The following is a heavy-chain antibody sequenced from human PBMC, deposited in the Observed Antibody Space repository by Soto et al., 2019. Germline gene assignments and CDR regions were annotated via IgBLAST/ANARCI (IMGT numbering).Heavy chain of an antibody. V-gene: IGHV3-30-3*01. J-gene: IGHJ4*02. CDR1: GFTFNSYA. Sequence: TGGSLRLSCAASGFTFNSYAMHWVRQAPGKGLECVAIISYDGSNKYYADSVRGRFTISRDNSRNTLYLQMNSLRVEDTAIYYCATSPTPLGGATVPPTSNFDYWGMGTLVTVSS. CDR2: ISYDGSNK. CDR3: ATSPTPLGGATVPPTSNFDY. D-gene: IGHD1-26*01.